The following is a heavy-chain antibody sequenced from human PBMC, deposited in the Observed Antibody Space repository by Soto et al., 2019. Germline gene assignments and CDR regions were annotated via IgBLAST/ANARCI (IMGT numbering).Heavy chain of an antibody. V-gene: IGHV3-30*18. CDR2: ISSDGILK. J-gene: IGHJ6*02. D-gene: IGHD3-10*01. CDR1: GFTFSAFG. Sequence: GGSLRLSCAASGFTFSAFGMHWVRQAPGKGLEWVAIISSDGILKYYADPVKGRFTISRDTSKSPLYLQMNSLRPEDTAVYYCAKDFKISGGHYGSLNYYYGMDVWGQGTTVTVSS. CDR3: AKDFKISGGHYGSLNYYYGMDV.